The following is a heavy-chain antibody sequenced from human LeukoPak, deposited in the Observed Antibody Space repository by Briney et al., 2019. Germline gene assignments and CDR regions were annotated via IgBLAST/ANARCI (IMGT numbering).Heavy chain of an antibody. Sequence: ETLSLTCTVSGGSISSSSYYWGWIRQPPGKGLEWVSVIYSGGSTYYADSVKGRFTISRDNSKNTLYLQMNSLRAEDTAVYYCARDHYYDSSGPPEYWGQGTLVTVPS. D-gene: IGHD3-22*01. CDR1: GGSISSSSYY. CDR3: ARDHYYDSSGPPEY. CDR2: IYSGGST. V-gene: IGHV3-53*01. J-gene: IGHJ4*02.